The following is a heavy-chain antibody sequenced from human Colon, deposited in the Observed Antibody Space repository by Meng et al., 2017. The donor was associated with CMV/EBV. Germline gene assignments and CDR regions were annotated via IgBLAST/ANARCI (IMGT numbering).Heavy chain of an antibody. Sequence: GGSLRFSCAASGFTFSSYEMNWVRQAPGKGLEWVSYISGSGSTIYYADSVKGRFTISRDNAKNSLYLQMNSLRAEDTAVYYCARDGGYYDSSGYPVGLDYWGQGTLVTVSS. J-gene: IGHJ4*02. CDR2: ISGSGSTI. CDR1: GFTFSSYE. D-gene: IGHD3-22*01. CDR3: ARDGGYYDSSGYPVGLDY. V-gene: IGHV3-48*03.